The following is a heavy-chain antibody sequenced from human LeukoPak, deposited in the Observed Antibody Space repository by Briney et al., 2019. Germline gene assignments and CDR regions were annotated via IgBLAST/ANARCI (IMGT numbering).Heavy chain of an antibody. Sequence: GGSLRLSCAVSGFTFSDYSMNWVRQAPGKGLEWVSSISTSSNYIDYADSAKGRFTISRDNVKNSLYLQMNSLRAEDTAVYFCARDVTVKAYAFDIWGQGTMVTVSS. D-gene: IGHD2/OR15-2a*01. CDR3: ARDVTVKAYAFDI. CDR1: GFTFSDYS. CDR2: ISTSSNYI. J-gene: IGHJ3*02. V-gene: IGHV3-21*01.